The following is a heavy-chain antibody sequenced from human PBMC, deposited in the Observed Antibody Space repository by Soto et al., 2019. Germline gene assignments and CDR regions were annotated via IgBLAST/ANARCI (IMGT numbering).Heavy chain of an antibody. CDR2: MNPNSGNT. CDR1: GYTFTSYD. D-gene: IGHD1-20*01. J-gene: IGHJ6*02. CDR3: ARTLITGTDYYGMDV. Sequence: ASVKVSCKASGYTFTSYDINWVRQATGQGLEWMGWMNPNSGNTGYAQKFQGRVTMTRNTSISTAYMELSSLRSEDTVVYYCARTLITGTDYYGMDVWGQGTTVTVSS. V-gene: IGHV1-8*01.